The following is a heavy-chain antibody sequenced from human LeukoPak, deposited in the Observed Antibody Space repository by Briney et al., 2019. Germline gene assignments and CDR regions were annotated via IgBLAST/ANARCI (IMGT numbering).Heavy chain of an antibody. D-gene: IGHD1-26*01. CDR1: GGSISSYY. V-gene: IGHV4-59*08. CDR2: IYYSGST. Sequence: SETLSLTCTVSGGSISSYYWSWIRQPPGKGLEWIGYIYYSGSTNYNPSLKSRVTISVDTSKNQFSLKLSSVTAADTAVYYCARHEGIVGATGVDYWGQGTLVTVSS. J-gene: IGHJ4*02. CDR3: ARHEGIVGATGVDY.